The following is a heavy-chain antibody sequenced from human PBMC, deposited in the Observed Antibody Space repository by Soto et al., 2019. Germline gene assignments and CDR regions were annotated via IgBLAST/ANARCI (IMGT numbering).Heavy chain of an antibody. J-gene: IGHJ4*02. CDR2: IYWDDDK. CDR1: GFSLSTSGVG. V-gene: IGHV2-5*02. Sequence: QITLKESGPTLVKPTQTLTLTCTFSGFSLSTSGVGVGWIRQPPGKALEWLALIYWDDDKRYSPSLKSRLTITKDTPKNQVVLTMTNMDPVDTATYYCSRRNRYGSPYYFDYWGQGTLVTVSS. D-gene: IGHD5-18*01. CDR3: SRRNRYGSPYYFDY.